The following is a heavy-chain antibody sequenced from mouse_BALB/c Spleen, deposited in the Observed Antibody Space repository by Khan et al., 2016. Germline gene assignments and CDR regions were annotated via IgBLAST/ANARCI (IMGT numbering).Heavy chain of an antibody. V-gene: IGHV1-77*01. J-gene: IGHJ3*01. CDR1: YAFTSYYI. Sequence: QVQLQQSGTELVKPGASVKLSCKASGYAFTSYYIHWVKQRPGKGLEWIGEIIPYSGSTNYNQKFKGKATLTSDTSSTTPYMHLSSLTSEDSAVYVCARSYYCYVGFDYWGHGTLVAVSA. D-gene: IGHD1-1*02. CDR3: RSYYCYVGFDY. CDR2: IPYSGSTN.